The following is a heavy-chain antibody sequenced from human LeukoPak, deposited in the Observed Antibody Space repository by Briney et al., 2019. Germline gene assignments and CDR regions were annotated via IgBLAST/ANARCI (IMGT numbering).Heavy chain of an antibody. CDR3: AKVGLTVTTILDYFDY. Sequence: PWGSLRLSCAASGFTFSNYGMHRVRQAPGKGLEWVAVISYDGSNKYYADSVKGRFTISRDNSKNTLYLQMNSLRAEDTAVYYCAKVGLTVTTILDYFDYWGQGTLVTVSS. V-gene: IGHV3-30*18. J-gene: IGHJ4*02. CDR1: GFTFSNYG. D-gene: IGHD4-11*01. CDR2: ISYDGSNK.